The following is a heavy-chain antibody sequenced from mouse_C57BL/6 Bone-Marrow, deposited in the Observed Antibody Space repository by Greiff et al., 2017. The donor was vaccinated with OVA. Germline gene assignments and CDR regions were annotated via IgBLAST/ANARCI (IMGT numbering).Heavy chain of an antibody. CDR3: ARGLLRSYYAMDY. J-gene: IGHJ4*01. V-gene: IGHV5-17*01. Sequence: EVKVVESGGGLVKPGGSLKLSCAASGFTFSDYGMHWVRQAPEKGLEWVAYISSGSSTIYYADTVKGRFTISRDNAKNTLFLQMTSLRSEDTAMYYCARGLLRSYYAMDYWGQGTSVTVSS. CDR1: GFTFSDYG. D-gene: IGHD1-1*01. CDR2: ISSGSSTI.